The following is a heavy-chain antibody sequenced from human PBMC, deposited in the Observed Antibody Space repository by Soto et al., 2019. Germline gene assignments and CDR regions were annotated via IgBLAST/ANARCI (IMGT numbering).Heavy chain of an antibody. J-gene: IGHJ3*02. CDR1: GFTFDDYA. V-gene: IGHV3-9*01. CDR2: ISWNSGSI. Sequence: PRLSCAASGFTFDDYAMHWVRQAPGKGLEWVSGISWNSGSIGYADSVKGRFTISRDNAKNSLYLQMNSLRAEDTALYYCAKDSAFDIWGQGTMVTVSS. CDR3: AKDSAFDI.